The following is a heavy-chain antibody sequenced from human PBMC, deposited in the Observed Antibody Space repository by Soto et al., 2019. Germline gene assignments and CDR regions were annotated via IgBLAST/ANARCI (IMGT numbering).Heavy chain of an antibody. CDR1: GGSISSGGYY. Sequence: SETLSLTCTVSGGSISSGGYYWSWIRQHPGKGLEWIGYIYYSGSTYYNPSLKSRVTISVDTSKNQFSLKLSSVTAADTAVYYCARGMVRGASSFDYWGQGAQVTVSS. J-gene: IGHJ4*02. CDR3: ARGMVRGASSFDY. D-gene: IGHD3-10*01. CDR2: IYYSGST. V-gene: IGHV4-31*03.